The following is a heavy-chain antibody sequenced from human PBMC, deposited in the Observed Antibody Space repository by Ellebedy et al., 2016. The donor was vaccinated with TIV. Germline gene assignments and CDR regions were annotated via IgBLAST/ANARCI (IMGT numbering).Heavy chain of an antibody. CDR3: ARGDGILKT. J-gene: IGHJ5*02. Sequence: MPSETLSLTCSVSGGSISTSPNFWVWIRQSPEKGLEWIGSFFYGGATYLSPSLQGRGTISADTSKNHFYLKLASVNAADTAVYYCARGDGILKTWGQGTLVTVSS. D-gene: IGHD1-14*01. CDR1: GGSISTSPNF. CDR2: FFYGGAT. V-gene: IGHV4-39*02.